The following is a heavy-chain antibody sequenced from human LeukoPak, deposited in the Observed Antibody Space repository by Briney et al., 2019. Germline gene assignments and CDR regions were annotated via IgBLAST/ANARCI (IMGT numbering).Heavy chain of an antibody. V-gene: IGHV4-39*07. J-gene: IGHJ4*02. Sequence: PSETLSLTCSVSGASISSSRYYWGWIRQPPGKGLEWIGSIYYSGSTYYNPSLKSRVTISVDTSKNQFSLRLNSVTAADTAVYYCARDGDGSGSYYIYWGQGTLVTVSS. D-gene: IGHD3-10*01. CDR1: GASISSSRYY. CDR3: ARDGDGSGSYYIY. CDR2: IYYSGST.